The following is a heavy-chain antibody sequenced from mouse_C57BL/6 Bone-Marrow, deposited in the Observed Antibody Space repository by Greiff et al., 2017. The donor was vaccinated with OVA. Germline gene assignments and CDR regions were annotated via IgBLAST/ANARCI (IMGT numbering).Heavy chain of an antibody. CDR1: GYTFTSYW. CDR2: IYPGSGST. Sequence: QVQLQQPGAELVKPGASVKMSCKASGYTFTSYWITWVKQRPGQGLEWIGDIYPGSGSTNYNEKFKSKATLTVETSSSTAYMQLSSLTAEDSAVYYCARRQLRLGYWGQGTTLTVSS. D-gene: IGHD3-2*02. CDR3: ARRQLRLGY. J-gene: IGHJ2*01. V-gene: IGHV1-55*01.